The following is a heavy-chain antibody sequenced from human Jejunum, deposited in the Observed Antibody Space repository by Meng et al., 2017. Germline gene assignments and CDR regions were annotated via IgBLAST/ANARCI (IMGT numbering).Heavy chain of an antibody. Sequence: HLQESGPGLVKPWGTLSLTCAVSGDSISSSYWWSWVRQSPGKGLEWIGEIYHSGTTNYNPSLKSRVTLSVDKSKNQFSLNLSSVTAADTAVYFCARDFEALNGVWGQGTLVTVSS. CDR1: GDSISSSYW. CDR2: IYHSGTT. J-gene: IGHJ1*01. V-gene: IGHV4-4*02. CDR3: ARDFEALNGV. D-gene: IGHD2-8*01.